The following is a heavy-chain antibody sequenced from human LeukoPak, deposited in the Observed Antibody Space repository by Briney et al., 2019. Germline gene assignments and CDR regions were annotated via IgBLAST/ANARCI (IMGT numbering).Heavy chain of an antibody. CDR3: ARASVVVAASHFDY. V-gene: IGHV1-18*04. D-gene: IGHD2-15*01. Sequence: GASVKVSCKASGYTFTSYGISWVRQAPGQGLEWRGWISAYNGNTNYAQKLQGRVTMTTDTSTSTAYMELRSLRSDDTAVYYCARASVVVAASHFDYWGQGTLVTVSS. J-gene: IGHJ4*02. CDR2: ISAYNGNT. CDR1: GYTFTSYG.